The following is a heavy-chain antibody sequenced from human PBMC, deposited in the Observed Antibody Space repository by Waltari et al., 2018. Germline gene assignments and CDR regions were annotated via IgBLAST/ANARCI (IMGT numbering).Heavy chain of an antibody. CDR3: ARGLGPYGTGWII. CDR2: IYNDGST. CDR1: GLTVSTNS. D-gene: IGHD4-17*01. V-gene: IGHV3-53*02. J-gene: IGHJ3*02. Sequence: EVQLVETGGGLIQPGGSLRLSCAVSGLTVSTNSMSWVRQAPGKGLEWVSTIYNDGSTYYADSVKGRFTVSRDNSKNTVDLQMNSLRAEDTAVFYCARGLGPYGTGWIIWGQGTMVTVSS.